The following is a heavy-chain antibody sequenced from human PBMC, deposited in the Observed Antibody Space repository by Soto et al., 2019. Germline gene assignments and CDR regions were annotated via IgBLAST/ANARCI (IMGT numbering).Heavy chain of an antibody. J-gene: IGHJ6*02. CDR1: GGSVSSGTYF. CDR3: ARSPNYYYYGFDV. Sequence: QVQLQESGPGLVKPSETLSLTCTVSGGSVSSGTYFWSWIRQSPGKRLEWIAYIYYSGSTNYNPSLKSPATISVDTYKSQVSLTLTPVTPADAAVYYCARSPNYYYYGFDVWGQGTTVIVSS. V-gene: IGHV4-61*01. CDR2: IYYSGST.